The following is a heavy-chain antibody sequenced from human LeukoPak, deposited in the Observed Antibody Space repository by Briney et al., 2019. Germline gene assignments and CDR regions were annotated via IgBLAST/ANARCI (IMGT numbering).Heavy chain of an antibody. Sequence: SETLSLTCTVSGGSISSYYWSWIRQPAGKGLEWIGRIYTSGSTNYNPSLKSRVTMSVDTSKNQFSLKLSSVTAADTAVYYCARDRIAAADVGAFDIWGQGTMVTVSS. CDR2: IYTSGST. V-gene: IGHV4-4*07. CDR3: ARDRIAAADVGAFDI. D-gene: IGHD6-13*01. J-gene: IGHJ3*02. CDR1: GGSISSYY.